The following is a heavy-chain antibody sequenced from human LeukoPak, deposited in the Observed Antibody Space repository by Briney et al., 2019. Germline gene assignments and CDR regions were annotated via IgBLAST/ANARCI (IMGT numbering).Heavy chain of an antibody. V-gene: IGHV3-23*01. Sequence: GGSLRLSCAASGFTFSSYGMSWVRQAPGKGLEWVSAISGSGDRTYYADSVKGRFTISRDNAKNSLYLQMNSLRVEDTGVYYCARDVYYGSGSPRLDYWGQGTLVAVSS. J-gene: IGHJ4*02. CDR2: ISGSGDRT. CDR3: ARDVYYGSGSPRLDY. CDR1: GFTFSSYG. D-gene: IGHD3-10*01.